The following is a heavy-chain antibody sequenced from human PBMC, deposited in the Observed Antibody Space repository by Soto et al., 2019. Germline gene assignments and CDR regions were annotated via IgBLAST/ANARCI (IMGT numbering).Heavy chain of an antibody. CDR1: GGTFSSYA. CDR2: IIPISGTA. D-gene: IGHD2-2*01. J-gene: IGHJ6*02. V-gene: IGHV1-69*01. Sequence: QVQLVQSGAEVKKPGSSVKVSCKASGGTFSSYAISWVRQAPGQGLEWMGGIIPISGTANYAQKFQGRVTITADESTSTAYMELSSLRSEDTALYYCARSQGSSTSLEIYYYYYYGIDGWGQGTTVTVSS. CDR3: ARSQGSSTSLEIYYYYYYGIDG.